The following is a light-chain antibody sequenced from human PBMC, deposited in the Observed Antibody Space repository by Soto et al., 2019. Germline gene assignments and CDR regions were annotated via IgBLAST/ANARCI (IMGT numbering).Light chain of an antibody. CDR1: SSDVGGYKY. Sequence: QSVLTQPASVSGSPGQSITISCTGTSSDVGGYKYVSWYQQHPGKAPKVIISEVTNRPSGVSDRFSGSKSGNTASLTISGLQAEDEADYYCSSYTSSDSYVFGLGTKVTVL. V-gene: IGLV2-14*01. J-gene: IGLJ1*01. CDR2: EVT. CDR3: SSYTSSDSYV.